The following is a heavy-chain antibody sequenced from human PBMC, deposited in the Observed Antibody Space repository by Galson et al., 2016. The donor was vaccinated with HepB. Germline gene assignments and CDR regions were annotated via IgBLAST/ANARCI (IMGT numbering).Heavy chain of an antibody. V-gene: IGHV4-31*03. CDR1: GGSISSGGYY. Sequence: LSLTCTVSGGSISSGGYYWSWIRQHPGKGLEWIGYIYYSGSTYYNPSLKSRVTISVDTSKNQFSLKLSPVTAADTAVYYCARVRGATVSDYWGQGTLVTVSS. D-gene: IGHD4-17*01. CDR3: ARVRGATVSDY. J-gene: IGHJ4*02. CDR2: IYYSGST.